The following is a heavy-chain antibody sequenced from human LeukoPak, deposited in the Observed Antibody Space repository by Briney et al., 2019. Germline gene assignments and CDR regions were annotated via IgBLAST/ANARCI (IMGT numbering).Heavy chain of an antibody. V-gene: IGHV3-53*01. CDR2: IYNDGTT. J-gene: IGHJ6*03. CDR3: AREICGGSCNPPSYMDV. D-gene: IGHD2-15*01. Sequence: GGSLRLSCAASGFTVSSNYMSWVRQAPGKGLQRVSVIYNDGTTSYADSVMGRFTISQDNSKNMLYLQMNSLRAEDTAVYYCAREICGGSCNPPSYMDVWGNGTTVTVSS. CDR1: GFTVSSNY.